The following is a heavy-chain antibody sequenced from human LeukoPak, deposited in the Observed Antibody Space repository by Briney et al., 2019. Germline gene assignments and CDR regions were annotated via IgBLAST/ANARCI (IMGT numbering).Heavy chain of an antibody. D-gene: IGHD5-12*01. Sequence: SETLSLTCAVYGGSFSGYYWSWIRQPPGKGLEWIGETNHSGSTNYNPSLESRVTISVDTSKNQFSLKLSSVTAADTAVYYCARGRWLRLIDYWGQGTLVTVSS. CDR2: TNHSGST. CDR1: GGSFSGYY. J-gene: IGHJ4*02. CDR3: ARGRWLRLIDY. V-gene: IGHV4-34*01.